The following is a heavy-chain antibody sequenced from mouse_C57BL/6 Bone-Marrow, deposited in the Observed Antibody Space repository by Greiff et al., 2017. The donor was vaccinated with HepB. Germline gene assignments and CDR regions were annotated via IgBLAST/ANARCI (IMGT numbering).Heavy chain of an antibody. J-gene: IGHJ2*01. CDR3: ARGYYGNYDFDY. V-gene: IGHV5-17*01. D-gene: IGHD2-1*01. Sequence: EVKLMESGGGLVKPGGSLKLSCAASGFTFSDYGMHWVRQAPEKGLEWVAYISSGSSTIYYADTVKGRFTISRDNAKNTLFLQMTSLRSEDTAMYYCARGYYGNYDFDYWGQGTTLTVSS. CDR1: GFTFSDYG. CDR2: ISSGSSTI.